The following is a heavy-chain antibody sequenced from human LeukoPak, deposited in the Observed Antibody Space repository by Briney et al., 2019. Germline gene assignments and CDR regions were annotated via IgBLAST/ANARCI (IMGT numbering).Heavy chain of an antibody. Sequence: GGSLRLSCAASGFTFSSYAMSWVRQAPGKGLEWVAVISYDGSNKYYADSVKGRFTISRDNSKNTLYLQMNSLRAEDTAVYYCARGRAAVPGAFDIWGQGTMVTVSS. CDR2: ISYDGSNK. CDR1: GFTFSSYA. CDR3: ARGRAAVPGAFDI. D-gene: IGHD6-13*01. J-gene: IGHJ3*02. V-gene: IGHV3-30*04.